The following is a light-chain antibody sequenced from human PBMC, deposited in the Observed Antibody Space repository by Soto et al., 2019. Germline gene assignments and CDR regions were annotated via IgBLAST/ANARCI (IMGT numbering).Light chain of an antibody. J-gene: IGLJ1*01. CDR1: SSDVGSYNL. CDR3: CSYGGGRPYV. Sequence: QSALTQPASVSGSPGQSITISCTGTSSDVGSYNLVSWYQQHPGKAPKLMIYEVSKRPSGGSNRFSGSKSANTDSLTISGLQADDEADYYCCSYGGGRPYVFGTGTKVTVL. CDR2: EVS. V-gene: IGLV2-23*02.